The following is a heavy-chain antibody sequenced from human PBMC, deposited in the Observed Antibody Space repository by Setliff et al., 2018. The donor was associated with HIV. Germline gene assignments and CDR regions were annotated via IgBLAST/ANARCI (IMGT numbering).Heavy chain of an antibody. D-gene: IGHD3-10*01. CDR2: ISSSSSYI. CDR1: GLTFSSYT. J-gene: IGHJ6*03. V-gene: IGHV3-21*01. Sequence: GGSLRVSCAASGLTFSSYTMNWVRQAPGKGLEWVSSISSSSSYIYYADSVKGRFTISRDNAKNSLYLQMNSLRAEDTAVYYCARDRAESYYYYYYYMDVWGKGTTVTVSS. CDR3: ARDRAESYYYYYYYMDV.